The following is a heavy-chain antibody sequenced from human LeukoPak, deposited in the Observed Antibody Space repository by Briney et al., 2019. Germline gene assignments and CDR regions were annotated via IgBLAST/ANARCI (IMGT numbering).Heavy chain of an antibody. CDR1: GFTFSSYA. CDR3: ASWLGGYYFDY. Sequence: PGGSLRLSCAASGFTFSSYAMSWIRQAAGRDLEWVSAINGGGGFTYYADFAKGRFTISRDNSKNTLYLQMNSLRAEDTAVYYCASWLGGYYFDYWGQGTLVTVSS. V-gene: IGHV3-23*01. J-gene: IGHJ4*02. CDR2: INGGGGFT. D-gene: IGHD3-10*01.